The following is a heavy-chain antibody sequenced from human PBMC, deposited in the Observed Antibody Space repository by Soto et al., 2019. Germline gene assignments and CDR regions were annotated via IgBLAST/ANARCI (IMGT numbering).Heavy chain of an antibody. J-gene: IGHJ4*02. CDR2: IYWDDDK. D-gene: IGHD2-21*01. CDR3: AHRPVVVGAYYFDY. V-gene: IGHV2-5*02. CDR1: GFSLTTSGAA. Sequence: QITLKESGPTLVKPTQTLRLTCMFSGFSLTTSGAAVAWIRQSPGKALEWLALIYWDDDKRYNPSLKSRLTITKDTSKNPVVVTMTNMDPVDTGTYYCAHRPVVVGAYYFDYWGQGTLVTVSS.